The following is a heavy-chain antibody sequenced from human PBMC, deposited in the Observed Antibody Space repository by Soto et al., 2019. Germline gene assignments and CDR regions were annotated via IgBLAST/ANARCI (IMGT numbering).Heavy chain of an antibody. Sequence: EVQLVESGGGLVQPGRSLRLSCAASGFTFDDYAMHWVRQAPGKGLEWVSGISWNSGSIGYADSVKGRFTISRDNAKNSLYLQMNSLRAEDTALYYCAKGLYCSGGSCYSEDAFDIWGQGTMVTVSS. D-gene: IGHD2-15*01. J-gene: IGHJ3*02. CDR2: ISWNSGSI. CDR3: AKGLYCSGGSCYSEDAFDI. V-gene: IGHV3-9*01. CDR1: GFTFDDYA.